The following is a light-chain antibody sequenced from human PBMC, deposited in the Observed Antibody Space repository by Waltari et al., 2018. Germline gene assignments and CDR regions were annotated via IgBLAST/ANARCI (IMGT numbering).Light chain of an antibody. CDR3: QQSYSSPPT. J-gene: IGKJ2*01. CDR2: AAS. CDR1: QSISTY. Sequence: DIQMTQSPSSLSASVGDRVNITCRASQSISTYLNWYQQKLGKAPTLLIFAASTLQVGVPSRFSGSGSGTEFTLTISNLQPEDFATYFCQQSYSSPPTFGQGTKLEI. V-gene: IGKV1-39*01.